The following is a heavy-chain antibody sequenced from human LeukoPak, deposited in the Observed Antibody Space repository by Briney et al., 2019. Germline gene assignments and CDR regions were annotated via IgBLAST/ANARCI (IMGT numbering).Heavy chain of an antibody. CDR1: GGSISSSNW. Sequence: RTSETLSLTCAVSGGSISSSNWWSWVRQPPGKGLEWIGEIYHSGSTNYNPSLKSRVTISVDKSKNQFSLKLSSVTAADTAVYYCARAPTWFQYYFDYWGQGTLVTVSS. V-gene: IGHV4-4*02. D-gene: IGHD3-10*01. CDR2: IYHSGST. CDR3: ARAPTWFQYYFDY. J-gene: IGHJ4*02.